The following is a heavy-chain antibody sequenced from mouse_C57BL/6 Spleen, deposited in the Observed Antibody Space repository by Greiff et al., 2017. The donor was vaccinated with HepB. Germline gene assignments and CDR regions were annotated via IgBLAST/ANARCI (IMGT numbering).Heavy chain of an antibody. Sequence: QVHVKQSGAELVKPGASVKISCKASGYAFSSYWMNWVKQRPGKGLEWIGQIYPGDGDTNYNGKFKGKATLTADKSSSTAYMQLSSLTSEDSAVYFCARGYDGYYYFDYWGQGTTLTVSS. CDR3: ARGYDGYYYFDY. D-gene: IGHD2-3*01. CDR1: GYAFSSYW. J-gene: IGHJ2*01. CDR2: IYPGDGDT. V-gene: IGHV1-80*01.